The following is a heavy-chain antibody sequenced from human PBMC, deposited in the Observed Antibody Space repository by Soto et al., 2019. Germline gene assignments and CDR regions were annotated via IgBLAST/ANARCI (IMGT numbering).Heavy chain of an antibody. CDR1: GGSFSGYY. D-gene: IGHD4-17*01. Sequence: QVQLQQWGAGLLKPSETLSLTCAVYGGSFSGYYWSWIRQPPGKGLEWLGEINHSGSTNYNPSLTSRVTISVDSSKNQFSLKLSSVTAADTAVYYCARGQSSGGDYGFDYWGQGTLVTVSS. CDR2: INHSGST. J-gene: IGHJ4*02. V-gene: IGHV4-34*01. CDR3: ARGQSSGGDYGFDY.